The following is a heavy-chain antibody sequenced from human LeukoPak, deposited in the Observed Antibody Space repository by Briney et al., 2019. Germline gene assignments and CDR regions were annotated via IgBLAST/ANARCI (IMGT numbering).Heavy chain of an antibody. CDR2: IFISEST. CDR3: GRVSSSWYEDWYFDL. Sequence: PSETLSLTCTVSGGSITSYYWSWVRQPAGKGLEWIGRIFISESTNYNPSLKSRVTMSVDTSKNQFSLKLSSVTAADTAVYYCGRVSSSWYEDWYFDLWAGGTLASVSS. CDR1: GGSITSYY. J-gene: IGHJ2*01. V-gene: IGHV4-4*07. D-gene: IGHD6-13*01.